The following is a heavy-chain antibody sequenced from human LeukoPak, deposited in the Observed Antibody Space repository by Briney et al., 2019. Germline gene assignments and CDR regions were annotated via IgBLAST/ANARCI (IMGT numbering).Heavy chain of an antibody. CDR3: TTSLYCSGGSCPRYMDV. CDR2: IKSKTDGGTT. D-gene: IGHD2-15*01. V-gene: IGHV3-15*01. J-gene: IGHJ6*03. Sequence: PGGSLRLSCAASGFTFSNAWMSWVRQAPGKGLEWVGRIKSKTDGGTTDYAAPVKGRFTISRDDSKNTLYLQMNSLKTEDTAVYYCTTSLYCSGGSCPRYMDVWGKGTTVTVSS. CDR1: GFTFSNAW.